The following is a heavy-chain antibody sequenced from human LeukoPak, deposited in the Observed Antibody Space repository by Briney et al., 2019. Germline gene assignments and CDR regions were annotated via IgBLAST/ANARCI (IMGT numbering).Heavy chain of an antibody. V-gene: IGHV4-59*01. CDR3: ARGIVGATFDY. Sequence: SETLSLTCTVSGGSITTYYWNWIRQPPGKGLEWIGYIYYSGSTNYNPSLRSRVTISVDTSKNQFSLNLSSVTAADTAVYYCARGIVGATFDYWGQGTLVTVSS. J-gene: IGHJ4*02. D-gene: IGHD1-26*01. CDR2: IYYSGST. CDR1: GGSITTYY.